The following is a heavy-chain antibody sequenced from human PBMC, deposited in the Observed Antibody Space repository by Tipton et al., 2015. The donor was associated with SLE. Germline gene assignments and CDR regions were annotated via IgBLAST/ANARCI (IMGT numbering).Heavy chain of an antibody. CDR1: GFTVSSNY. CDR3: ARAETKWELLPSFDY. CDR2: VYGGGRT. D-gene: IGHD1-26*01. V-gene: IGHV3-66*02. Sequence: SLRLSCAVSGFTVSSNYMSWVRQAPGKGLEWVSVVYGGGRTYYADSVKGRFTISRDNSKNTLYLQMNSLRAEDTAVYYCARAETKWELLPSFDYWGQGTLVTVSS. J-gene: IGHJ4*02.